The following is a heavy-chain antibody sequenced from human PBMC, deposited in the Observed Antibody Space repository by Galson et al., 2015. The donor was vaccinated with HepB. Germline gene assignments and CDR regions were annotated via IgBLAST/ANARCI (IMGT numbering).Heavy chain of an antibody. D-gene: IGHD3-10*01. Sequence: SLRLSCAASGFTFSSYSMNWVRQAPGKGLEWVSSISSSSSYIFYADSVKGRFTISRDNAKNSLYLQMNSLRAEDTAVYYCAREGWGVSAYDIWGQGTMVTVSS. J-gene: IGHJ3*02. CDR3: AREGWGVSAYDI. V-gene: IGHV3-21*01. CDR2: ISSSSSYI. CDR1: GFTFSSYS.